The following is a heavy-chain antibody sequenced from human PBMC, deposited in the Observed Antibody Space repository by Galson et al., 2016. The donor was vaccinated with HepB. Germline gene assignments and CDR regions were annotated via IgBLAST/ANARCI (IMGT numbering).Heavy chain of an antibody. J-gene: IGHJ4*02. CDR1: GFTFSSYA. Sequence: SLRLSCATSGFTFSSYAMTWVRQAPGKGLEWVSDIGRSSTPIYYGDSVKGRFTISRDNAKNSLYLQMNSLRDEDTAVYYCASDWGVSAADDYWGQGTLVIVSS. V-gene: IGHV3-48*02. D-gene: IGHD2-21*02. CDR3: ASDWGVSAADDY. CDR2: IGRSSTPI.